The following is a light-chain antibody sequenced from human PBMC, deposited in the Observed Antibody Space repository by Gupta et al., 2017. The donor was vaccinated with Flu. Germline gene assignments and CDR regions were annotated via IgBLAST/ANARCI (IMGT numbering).Light chain of an antibody. Sequence: ETVLTQSRGTLSLSPGERATLSCRASQSVSNYLAWYQQKPGQAPRLLISGASSRATGIPDRFSGSGSGTDFALTISRLEPEEFAVYYCQQYGTSPTFGQGSKLEIK. CDR1: QSVSNY. CDR3: QQYGTSPT. J-gene: IGKJ2*01. CDR2: GAS. V-gene: IGKV3-20*01.